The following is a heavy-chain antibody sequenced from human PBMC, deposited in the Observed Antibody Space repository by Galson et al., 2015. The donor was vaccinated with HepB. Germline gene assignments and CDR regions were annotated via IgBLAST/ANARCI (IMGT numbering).Heavy chain of an antibody. J-gene: IGHJ4*02. V-gene: IGHV3-30-3*01. D-gene: IGHD3-10*01. CDR3: ATTNVLLWFGEHDY. Sequence: SLRLSCAASGFTFSSYAMHWVRQAPGKGLEWVAVISYDGSNKYYADSVKGRFTISRDNSKNTLYLQMNSLRAEDTAVYYCATTNVLLWFGEHDYWGQGTLVTVSS. CDR1: GFTFSSYA. CDR2: ISYDGSNK.